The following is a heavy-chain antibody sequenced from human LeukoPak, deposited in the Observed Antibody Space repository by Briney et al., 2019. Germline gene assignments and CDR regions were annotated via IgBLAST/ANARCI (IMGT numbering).Heavy chain of an antibody. D-gene: IGHD5-24*01. CDR3: ARAGYNYPSYFDY. J-gene: IGHJ4*02. V-gene: IGHV3-21*01. Sequence: GESLKISCKGSGFTFSSYSMNWVRQAPGKGLEWVSSISSSSSYIYYANSVKGRFTISRDNAKNSLYLQMNSLRAEDTAVYYCARAGYNYPSYFDYWGQGTLVTVSS. CDR2: ISSSSSYI. CDR1: GFTFSSYS.